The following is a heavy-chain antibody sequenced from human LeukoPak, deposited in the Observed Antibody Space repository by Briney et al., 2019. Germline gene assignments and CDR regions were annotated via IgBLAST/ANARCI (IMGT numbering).Heavy chain of an antibody. CDR2: IYYSGST. CDR1: GGSISSSSYY. V-gene: IGHV4-39*01. D-gene: IGHD3-3*01. J-gene: IGHJ6*03. Sequence: PSETLSLTCTVSGGSISSSSYYWGWIRQPPGKGLEWIGSIYYSGSTYYNPSLKSRVTISVDTSKNQFSLKLSSVTAADTAVYYFARHATGGVEWLLAPYYYYMDGWGKGTTVTVSS. CDR3: ARHATGGVEWLLAPYYYYMDG.